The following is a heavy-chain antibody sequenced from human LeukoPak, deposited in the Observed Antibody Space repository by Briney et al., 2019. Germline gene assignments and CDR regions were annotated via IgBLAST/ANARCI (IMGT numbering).Heavy chain of an antibody. V-gene: IGHV3-30-3*01. CDR3: ARDPTGTRTYYFDY. CDR2: ISYDGSNK. CDR1: GFTFSSYA. Sequence: GGSLRLSCAASGFTFSSYAMHWVRQAPGKGLEWVAVISYDGSNKYYADSVKGRFTISRDNSKNTLYLHMNSLRAEDTAVYYCARDPTGTRTYYFDYWGQGTLVTVSS. D-gene: IGHD1-7*01. J-gene: IGHJ4*02.